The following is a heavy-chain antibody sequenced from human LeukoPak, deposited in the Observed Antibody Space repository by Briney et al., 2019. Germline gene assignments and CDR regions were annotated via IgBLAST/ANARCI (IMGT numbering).Heavy chain of an antibody. CDR2: ISSSSSYI. J-gene: IGHJ4*02. CDR3: ARDEGDYGDFALDY. D-gene: IGHD4-17*01. CDR1: GFTFSSYS. V-gene: IGHV3-21*01. Sequence: GGSLRLSCAASGFTFSSYSMNWVRQAPGKGLEWVSSISSSSSYIYYADSVKGRFTISRDNAKNSLYLQMNSLRAEDTAVYYCARDEGDYGDFALDYWGQGTLVTVSS.